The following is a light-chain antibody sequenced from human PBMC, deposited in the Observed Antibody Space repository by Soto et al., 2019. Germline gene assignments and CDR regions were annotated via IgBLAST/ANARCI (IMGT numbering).Light chain of an antibody. CDR2: DAS. CDR1: QGVSSY. CDR3: QQRSNWHLT. J-gene: IGKJ4*01. Sequence: EIVLTQSPATLSLSPGERATLSCRASQGVSSYLAWYQQKPGQAPRLLIYDASNRATGIPARFSGSGPGTDFTLTISSLEPEDFVVYYCQQRSNWHLTFGGGTKVEIK. V-gene: IGKV3D-11*01.